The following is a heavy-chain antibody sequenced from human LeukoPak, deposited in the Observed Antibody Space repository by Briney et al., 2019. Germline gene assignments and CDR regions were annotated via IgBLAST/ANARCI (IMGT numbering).Heavy chain of an antibody. CDR1: GGSISSYY. CDR2: IYYSGST. V-gene: IGHV4-59*08. CDR3: ARHVSDYYDSSGYYYHNWFDP. D-gene: IGHD3-22*01. J-gene: IGHJ5*02. Sequence: SETLSLTCTVSGGSISSYYWSWIRQPPGKGLEWIGYIYYSGSTNYNPSLKSRVTISVDTSKNQFSLKLSSVTAADTAVYYCARHVSDYYDSSGYYYHNWFDPWGQGTLVTVSS.